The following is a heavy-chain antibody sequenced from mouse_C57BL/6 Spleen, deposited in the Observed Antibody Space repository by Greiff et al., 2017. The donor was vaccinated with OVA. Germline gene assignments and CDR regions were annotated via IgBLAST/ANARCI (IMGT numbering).Heavy chain of an antibody. D-gene: IGHD1-1*01. J-gene: IGHJ3*01. Sequence: VQLQQPGTELVKPGASVKLSCKASGYTFTSYWMHWVKQRPGQGLEWIGNINPSNGGTNYNEKVKSKATLTVDKSSSTAYMQLSSLTSEDSAVYYCARYYGSSGAWFAYWGQGTLVTVSA. CDR2: INPSNGGT. V-gene: IGHV1-53*01. CDR1: GYTFTSYW. CDR3: ARYYGSSGAWFAY.